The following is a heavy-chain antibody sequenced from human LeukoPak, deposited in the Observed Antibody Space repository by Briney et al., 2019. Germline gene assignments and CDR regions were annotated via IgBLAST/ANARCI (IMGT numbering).Heavy chain of an antibody. V-gene: IGHV7-4-1*02. CDR1: GYTFTSYA. CDR3: ARLTLQGTTVVIDY. J-gene: IGHJ4*02. Sequence: ASVKVSCKASGYTFTSYAMNWVRQAPGQGLEWMGWINTNTGNPTYAQGFTGRFVFSLDTSVSTAYLQISSLKAEDTAVYYCARLTLQGTTVVIDYWGQGTLVTVSS. D-gene: IGHD4-23*01. CDR2: INTNTGNP.